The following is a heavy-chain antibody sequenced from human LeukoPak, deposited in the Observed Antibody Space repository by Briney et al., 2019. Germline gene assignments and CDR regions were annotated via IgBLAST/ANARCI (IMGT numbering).Heavy chain of an antibody. V-gene: IGHV1-69*05. CDR1: GGTFSSYA. CDR2: IIPIFGTA. Sequence: SVKVSCKASGGTFSSYAISWVRQAPGQGLEWMGRIIPIFGTANYAQKFQGRVTITTDESTSTAYMEQSSLRSEDTAVYYCARDYSSGWYGLDYWGQGTLVTVSS. D-gene: IGHD6-19*01. J-gene: IGHJ4*02. CDR3: ARDYSSGWYGLDY.